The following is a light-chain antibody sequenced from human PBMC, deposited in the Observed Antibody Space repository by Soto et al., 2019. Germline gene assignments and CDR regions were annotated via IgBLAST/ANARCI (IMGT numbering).Light chain of an antibody. CDR1: SSDVGGDYY. V-gene: IGLV2-8*01. J-gene: IGLJ2*01. Sequence: QSALTQPPSASGSLGQTVTISCTGTSSDVGGDYYVSWYHQHPGKAPKLMIYEVSKRPSGVPDRFSGSKSGNTASLPVSGRQAADDAADYCRSYAGSNKLGVFGGGTKLTVL. CDR2: EVS. CDR3: RSYAGSNKLGV.